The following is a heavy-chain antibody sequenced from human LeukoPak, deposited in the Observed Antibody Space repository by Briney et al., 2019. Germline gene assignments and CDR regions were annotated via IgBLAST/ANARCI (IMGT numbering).Heavy chain of an antibody. CDR1: GYTFTGYY. CDR3: ARGYCSGGSCYSVQNWFDP. CDR2: INPKSCGQ. Sequence: GASVKVSCKAAGYTFTGYYMFWVRQAPGQGLEWMGRINPKSCGQNYAQQFQGRVTMPRDTSISTAYMELSRLRSHDQAVYYRARGYCSGGSCYSVQNWFDPWGQGTLVTVSS. V-gene: IGHV1-2*06. D-gene: IGHD2-15*01. J-gene: IGHJ5*02.